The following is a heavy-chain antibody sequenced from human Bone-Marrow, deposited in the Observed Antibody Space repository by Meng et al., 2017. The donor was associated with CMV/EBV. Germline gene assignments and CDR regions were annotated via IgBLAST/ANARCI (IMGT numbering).Heavy chain of an antibody. D-gene: IGHD2-2*03. Sequence: SETLSLTCAVYGGSFSGYYWSWIRQPPGKGLEWIGEINHSGSTNYNPSLKSRVTISVDTSKNQFSLKLSSVTAADTAVYYWARVGGYCSSTSCYDRGYYYYYGMDVWGQGTTVTVSS. CDR3: ARVGGYCSSTSCYDRGYYYYYGMDV. CDR1: GGSFSGYY. V-gene: IGHV4-34*01. J-gene: IGHJ6*02. CDR2: INHSGST.